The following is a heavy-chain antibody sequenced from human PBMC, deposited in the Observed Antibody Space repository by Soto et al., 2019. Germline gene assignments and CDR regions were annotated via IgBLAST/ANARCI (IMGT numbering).Heavy chain of an antibody. V-gene: IGHV4-39*01. CDR2: FYYSGST. CDR3: ARHQTAGTTYDY. J-gene: IGHJ4*02. Sequence: PSETLSLTCTVSCGSISSSYYWGWIRQPPGKGLEWIGSFYYSGSTYYNPSLKSRVTISVDTSKNQFSLKLRSVAAADTAVYYCARHQTAGTTYDYWGQGTLVTVSS. D-gene: IGHD1-1*01. CDR1: CGSISSSYY.